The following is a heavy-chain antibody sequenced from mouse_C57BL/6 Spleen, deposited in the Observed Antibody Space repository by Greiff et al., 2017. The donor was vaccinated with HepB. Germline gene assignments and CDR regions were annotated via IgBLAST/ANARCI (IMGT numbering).Heavy chain of an antibody. D-gene: IGHD1-1*01. J-gene: IGHJ2*01. V-gene: IGHV1-26*01. Sequence: EVQLQQSGPELVKPGASVKISCKASGYTFTDYYMNWVKQSHGKSLEWIGDINPNNGGTSYNQKFKGKATLTVDKSSSTAYMELRSLTSEDSAVYYCARSGTVVDYFDYWGQGTTLTVSS. CDR2: INPNNGGT. CDR1: GYTFTDYY. CDR3: ARSGTVVDYFDY.